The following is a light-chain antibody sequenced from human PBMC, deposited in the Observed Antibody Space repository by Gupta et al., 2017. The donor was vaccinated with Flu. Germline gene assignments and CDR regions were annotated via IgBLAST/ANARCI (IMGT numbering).Light chain of an antibody. CDR1: RSNIGINP. J-gene: IGLJ1*01. CDR2: KND. V-gene: IGLV1-44*01. Sequence: QSVLTPPPSVSATPGQSVTISCSGSRSNIGINPVNWYQQLPGTAPSLLVYKNDQRPSGVPDRFSASKSGTSASLAISGLQPEDEAEYFCVAWDDNLSGFYIFGSGTKVTVL. CDR3: VAWDDNLSGFYI.